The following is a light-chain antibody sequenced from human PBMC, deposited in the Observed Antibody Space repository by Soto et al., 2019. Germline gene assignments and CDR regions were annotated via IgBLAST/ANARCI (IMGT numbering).Light chain of an antibody. CDR3: QKYNSAPS. CDR1: QGITNY. CDR2: ASS. V-gene: IGKV1-27*01. J-gene: IGKJ3*01. Sequence: DIQMTQSPSSLSASVGDRVTITCRASQGITNYLAWYQQKPGKIPKLLIYASSTLQSGVPSRFSGSGSGTEFTLTISSLQPEDVATDYCQKYNSAPSFGPGTRVEIK.